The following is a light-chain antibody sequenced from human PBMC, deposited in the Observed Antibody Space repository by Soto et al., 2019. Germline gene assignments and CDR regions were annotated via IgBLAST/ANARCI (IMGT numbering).Light chain of an antibody. CDR1: QSLLHSNGYNC. CDR2: LGS. J-gene: IGKJ5*01. V-gene: IGKV2-28*01. Sequence: DIVMTQSPLSLPVTPGEPASLSCRSSQSLLHSNGYNCLDWYLQKPGQSPQLLIYLGSNRASGVPDRFSGSGSGTDFTLKISRVEAEDVGVYYCMQALQTPLAFGQGTRLEIK. CDR3: MQALQTPLA.